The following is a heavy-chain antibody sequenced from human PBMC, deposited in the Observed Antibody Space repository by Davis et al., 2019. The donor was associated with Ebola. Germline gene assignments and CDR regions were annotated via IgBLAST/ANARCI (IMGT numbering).Heavy chain of an antibody. V-gene: IGHV1-18*01. J-gene: IGHJ4*02. D-gene: IGHD3-16*01. CDR2: ISAYNGDT. CDR3: ARALGGMITFGGTFFDY. CDR1: GYTFTSYG. Sequence: AASVKVSCKASGYTFTSYGISWVRQAPGQGLEWMGWISAYNGDTNYAQNLQGRATMITDTSTSTAYMELTSLRSDDTAVYYCARALGGMITFGGTFFDYWGQGTLVTVSS.